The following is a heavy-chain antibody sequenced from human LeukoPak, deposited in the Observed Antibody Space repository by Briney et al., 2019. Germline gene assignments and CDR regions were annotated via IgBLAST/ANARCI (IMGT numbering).Heavy chain of an antibody. CDR1: GFTFSSYW. J-gene: IGHJ4*02. Sequence: PGGSLRLSCAASGFTFSSYWMSWVRQAPGKGLEWVANITQDGSERYYVDSVEGRFTISRDNAENSLYLQMNSLRAEDTAVYYCARELTDTRGYSSGWSHCDYWGQGTLVTVSS. CDR2: ITQDGSER. V-gene: IGHV3-7*01. CDR3: ARELTDTRGYSSGWSHCDY. D-gene: IGHD6-19*01.